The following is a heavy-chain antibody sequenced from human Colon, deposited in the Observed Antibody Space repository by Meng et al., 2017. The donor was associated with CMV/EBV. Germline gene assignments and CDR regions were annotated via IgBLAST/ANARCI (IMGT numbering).Heavy chain of an antibody. CDR1: GFTFSSYW. CDR3: ARDAADSSSPAWFDP. D-gene: IGHD6-13*01. J-gene: IGHJ5*02. Sequence: GESLKISCAASGFTFSSYWRHWVRQAPGKGLVWVCRINTDGTTTSYADSVKGRFTVSRDNSKNTLYLQMDSLKAEDTAVYYCARDAADSSSPAWFDPWGQGTLVTVSS. CDR2: INTDGTTT. V-gene: IGHV3-74*01.